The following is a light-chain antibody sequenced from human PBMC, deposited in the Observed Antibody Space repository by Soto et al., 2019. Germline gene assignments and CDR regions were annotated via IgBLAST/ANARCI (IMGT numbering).Light chain of an antibody. Sequence: MVMAQAPGTLSFSPGGRATPSCRASQSVSNNYLAWYQQKPGQAPRLLIYGASSRATGIPDRFSGSGSGTDFTLTISRLEPEDFAVYYCQQYGSSLITFGQGTRLEIK. J-gene: IGKJ5*01. CDR1: QSVSNNY. CDR3: QQYGSSLIT. V-gene: IGKV3-20*01. CDR2: GAS.